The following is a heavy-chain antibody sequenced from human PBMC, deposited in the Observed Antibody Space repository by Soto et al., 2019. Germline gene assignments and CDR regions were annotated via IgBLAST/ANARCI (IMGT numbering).Heavy chain of an antibody. CDR3: ARHLTYCSAGSCYSDFPYYGMDV. J-gene: IGHJ6*02. CDR2: IFYSGST. Sequence: SETLSLTCPGPGRSISSSIYSWAWICQPPGKGVEWIGSIFYSGSTYYNPSLKSRVTISVDTSKNQFSLKLSSVTAADTAVYYCARHLTYCSAGSCYSDFPYYGMDVWGQGTTVS. CDR1: GRSISSSIYS. D-gene: IGHD2-15*01. V-gene: IGHV4-39*01.